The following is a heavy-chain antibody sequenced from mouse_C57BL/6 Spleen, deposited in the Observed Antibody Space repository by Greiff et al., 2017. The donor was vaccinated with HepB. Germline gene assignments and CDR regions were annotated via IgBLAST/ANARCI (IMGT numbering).Heavy chain of an antibody. CDR2: ISNGGGST. Sequence: EVQRVESGGGLVQPGGSLKLSCAASGFTFSDYYMYWVRQTPEKRLEWVAYISNGGGSTYYPDTVKGRFTISRDNAKNTLYLQMSRLKSEDTAMYYCARSYAMDYWGQGTSVTVSS. CDR3: ARSYAMDY. J-gene: IGHJ4*01. CDR1: GFTFSDYY. V-gene: IGHV5-12*01.